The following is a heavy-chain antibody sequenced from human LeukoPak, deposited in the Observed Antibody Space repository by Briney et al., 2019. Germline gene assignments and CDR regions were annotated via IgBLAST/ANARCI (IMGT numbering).Heavy chain of an antibody. V-gene: IGHV3-7*01. CDR2: IKQGGSET. CDR3: ARGTSSIEVFIHGWDI. CDR1: GYTFSNHW. J-gene: IGHJ4*02. Sequence: GGSLRLSCIASGYTFSNHWMSWVRQAPGKGLEWVANIKQGGSETYYLESVRGRFTISRDNARKSLFLHMNALRVEDTAVYYCARGTSSIEVFIHGWDIWGQGSLITVSS. D-gene: IGHD1-26*01.